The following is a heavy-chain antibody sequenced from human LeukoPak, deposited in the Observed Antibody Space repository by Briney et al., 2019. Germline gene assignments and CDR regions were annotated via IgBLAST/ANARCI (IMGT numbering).Heavy chain of an antibody. D-gene: IGHD2-21*02. V-gene: IGHV4-34*01. J-gene: IGHJ4*02. Sequence: SETLSLTCAVYGVSLSYYYWSWIRQPPEKGLEWIGEINRSGGTNYNPSLKSRVSISVDTYKNQFYLKLSSVTAADTAVYYCARGGFYCGDDCYVDYWGQGTLVTVSS. CDR3: ARGGFYCGDDCYVDY. CDR1: GVSLSYYY. CDR2: INRSGGT.